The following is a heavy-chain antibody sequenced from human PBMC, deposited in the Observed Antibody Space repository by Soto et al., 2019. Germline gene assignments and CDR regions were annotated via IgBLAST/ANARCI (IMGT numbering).Heavy chain of an antibody. CDR3: ATDPRSTMVRDLRGFDP. J-gene: IGHJ5*02. CDR2: ISAYNGNT. Sequence: ASVKVSCKASGYTFTSYAISWVRQAPGQGLEWMGWISAYNGNTIYAQKFQGRVTMTEDTSTDTAYMELSSLRSEDTAVYYCATDPRSTMVRDLRGFDPWGQGTLVTVSS. V-gene: IGHV1-18*01. CDR1: GYTFTSYA. D-gene: IGHD3-10*01.